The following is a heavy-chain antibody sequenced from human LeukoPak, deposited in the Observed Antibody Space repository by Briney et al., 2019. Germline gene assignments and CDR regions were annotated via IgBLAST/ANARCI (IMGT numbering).Heavy chain of an antibody. Sequence: GGSLRLSCAASGFTFSSYEMNWVRQAPGKGLEWVSYISSSGSTIYYADSVKGRFTISRDNAKNSLYLQMNSLRADDTAVYYCARDYTGGWNDFWGQGTLVTVSS. CDR3: ARDYTGGWNDF. CDR2: ISSSGSTI. D-gene: IGHD7-27*01. CDR1: GFTFSSYE. V-gene: IGHV3-48*03. J-gene: IGHJ4*02.